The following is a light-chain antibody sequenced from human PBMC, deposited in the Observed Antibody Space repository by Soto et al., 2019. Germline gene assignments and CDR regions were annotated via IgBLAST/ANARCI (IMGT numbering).Light chain of an antibody. CDR1: SSDVGSYNL. CDR2: EVS. V-gene: IGLV2-23*02. CDR3: CSYAGSSTYV. J-gene: IGLJ1*01. Sequence: SGLTQPASVSGSPGRSITISCTGTSSDVGSYNLVSWYQQHPGKAPKVMIYEVSERPSGVPNRFSGSKSGNTASLTISGLQAEDEADYYCCSYAGSSTYVFGTGTKVTVL.